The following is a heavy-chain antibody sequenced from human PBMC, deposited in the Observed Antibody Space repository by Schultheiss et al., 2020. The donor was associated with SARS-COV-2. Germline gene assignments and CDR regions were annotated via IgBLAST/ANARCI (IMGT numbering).Heavy chain of an antibody. CDR3: AINPVGAVSDY. D-gene: IGHD1-26*01. Sequence: GGSLRLSCAASGFTFSSYAMSWVRQAPGKGLEWVSVIYSGGSTNYADSVKGRFTISRDNSKNTLYLQMNSLRAEDTAVYYCAINPVGAVSDYWGQGTLVTVSS. CDR1: GFTFSSYA. J-gene: IGHJ4*02. V-gene: IGHV3-23*03. CDR2: IYSGGST.